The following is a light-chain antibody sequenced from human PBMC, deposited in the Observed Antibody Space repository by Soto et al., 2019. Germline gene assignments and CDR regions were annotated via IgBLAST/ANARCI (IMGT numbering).Light chain of an antibody. J-gene: IGKJ1*01. CDR3: QQYGTSPRM. CDR1: QSVSNNY. V-gene: IGKV3-20*01. Sequence: EIVLTQSPGTLSLSPGDTAALSCRASQSVSNNYLAWYQQKPGQAPRLLIYSASSRATGIPDRFSGSASATDFTLTISRLEPEDFAVYYCQQYGTSPRMFGQGTKVEIK. CDR2: SAS.